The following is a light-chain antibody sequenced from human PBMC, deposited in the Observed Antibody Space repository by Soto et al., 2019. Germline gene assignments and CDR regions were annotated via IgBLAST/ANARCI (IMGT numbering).Light chain of an antibody. V-gene: IGKV1-27*01. CDR1: QGISNY. CDR3: QKYNNAPWT. J-gene: IGKJ1*01. Sequence: DLQMTQSPSSLSASVGDRVTITCRASQGISNYLAWYQQKPGKVPKLLIYTASTLQSRVPSRFSGSGSGTDFTFIISSLQPEDVATYYCQKYNNAPWTFGQGTKVDIK. CDR2: TAS.